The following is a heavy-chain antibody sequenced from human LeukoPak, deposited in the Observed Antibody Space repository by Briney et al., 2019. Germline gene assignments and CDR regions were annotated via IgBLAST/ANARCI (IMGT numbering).Heavy chain of an antibody. J-gene: IGHJ4*02. Sequence: VGSLRLSCVGSGFTFSSYGIHWVRQAPGKGLEWVAVISYDGSEKYHADSVKGRFTISRDNSKNTLYLQMNSLRAEDTAVYYCAKVYGGYDELWFDYWGQGTLVTVSS. V-gene: IGHV3-30*19. CDR3: AKVYGGYDELWFDY. D-gene: IGHD5-12*01. CDR1: GFTFSSYG. CDR2: ISYDGSEK.